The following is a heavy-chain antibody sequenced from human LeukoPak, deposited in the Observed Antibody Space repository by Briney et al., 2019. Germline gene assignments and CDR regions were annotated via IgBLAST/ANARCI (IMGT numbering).Heavy chain of an antibody. CDR2: ISYDGSNK. D-gene: IGHD6-19*01. CDR3: AGEDSSGLYYFDY. J-gene: IGHJ4*02. Sequence: GGSLRLSCAASGFTFNYYAMHWVRQAPGKGLEWVAVISYDGSNKYYGDSVKGRFTISRDNSKNTLYLQMNSLRAEDTAVYNCAGEDSSGLYYFDYWGQGTLVTVSS. V-gene: IGHV3-30*04. CDR1: GFTFNYYA.